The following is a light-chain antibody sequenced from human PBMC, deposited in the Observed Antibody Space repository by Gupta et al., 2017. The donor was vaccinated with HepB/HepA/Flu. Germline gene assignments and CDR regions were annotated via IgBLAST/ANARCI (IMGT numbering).Light chain of an antibody. CDR1: QSIRNY. CDR2: TAS. J-gene: IGKJ2*01. CDR3: QQSYSFPFT. Sequence: DIQMTQSPSSLSASVGDRVTITCRASQSIRNYLNWYQQKPGKAPKLLIYTASSLQSGVPTRFSGSGSGTDFTLTISSLQPEGFASYFCQQSYSFPFTFGQGTKLEIK. V-gene: IGKV1-39*01.